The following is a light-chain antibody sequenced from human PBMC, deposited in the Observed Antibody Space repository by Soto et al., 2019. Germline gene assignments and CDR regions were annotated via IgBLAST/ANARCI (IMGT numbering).Light chain of an antibody. CDR3: QQYYNVPIT. Sequence: DIKMTQSPSSLSASVGDGVTITSQASQDIGNYLNWYQQRPGKAPKILILDASSLDTGVPSRFSGSGSGTDFTFTISSLQSEDIATYYCQQYYNVPITLGQGTRLEIK. CDR1: QDIGNY. J-gene: IGKJ5*01. CDR2: DAS. V-gene: IGKV1-33*01.